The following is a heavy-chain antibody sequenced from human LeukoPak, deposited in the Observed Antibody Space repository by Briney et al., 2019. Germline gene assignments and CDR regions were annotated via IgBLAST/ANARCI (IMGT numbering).Heavy chain of an antibody. D-gene: IGHD6-13*01. CDR1: GFTFDDYG. V-gene: IGHV3-30*02. Sequence: PGGSLRLSCAASGFTFDDYGMSWVRQAPGKGLEWVAFIRYDGSNKYYADSVKGRFTISRDNSKNTLYLQMNSLRAEDTAVYYCAKDKSGYSSTFDIWGQGTMVTVSS. CDR2: IRYDGSNK. CDR3: AKDKSGYSSTFDI. J-gene: IGHJ3*02.